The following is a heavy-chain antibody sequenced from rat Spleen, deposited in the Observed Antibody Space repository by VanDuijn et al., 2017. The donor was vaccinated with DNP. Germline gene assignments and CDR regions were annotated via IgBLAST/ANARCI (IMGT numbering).Heavy chain of an antibody. Sequence: EVQLVESGGGLVQPGRSLKLSCAASGFTFSDNNMAWVRQAPKKGLEWVATIFYDGSSTYYRDSVKGRFIVSRDNAKNTLDLQMDSLRSEDTATYYCVRRGGKGLFSKWGQGTLVTVSS. CDR2: IFYDGSST. V-gene: IGHV5-7*01. D-gene: IGHD3-1*01. J-gene: IGHJ3*01. CDR1: GFTFSDNN. CDR3: VRRGGKGLFSK.